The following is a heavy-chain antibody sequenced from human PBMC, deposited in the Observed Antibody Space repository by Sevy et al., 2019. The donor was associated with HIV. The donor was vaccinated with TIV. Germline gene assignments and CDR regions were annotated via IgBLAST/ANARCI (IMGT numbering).Heavy chain of an antibody. D-gene: IGHD4-4*01. J-gene: IGHJ4*02. V-gene: IGHV3-7*01. Sequence: GGSLRLSCAASGVTFSSYWMSWVRQAPGKGLEWVANINQDGSQKYYIDSVKGRFTISRDNAENSLYLQMNSLRGEDTAGYYYDTVTTLAYFDFWGQGALVPASS. CDR1: GVTFSSYW. CDR2: INQDGSQK. CDR3: DTVTTLAYFDF.